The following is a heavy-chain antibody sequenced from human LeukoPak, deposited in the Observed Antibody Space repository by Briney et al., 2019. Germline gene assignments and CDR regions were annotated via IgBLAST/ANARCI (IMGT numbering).Heavy chain of an antibody. CDR3: ARDPGGGASDY. J-gene: IGHJ4*02. Sequence: GASVKVSCKASGGTFSSYAISWGRQAPGQGLEWMGWISAYNGNTNYAQKLQGRVTMTTDTSTSTAYMELRSLRSDDTAVYYCARDPGGGASDYWGQGTLVTVSS. D-gene: IGHD2-21*01. V-gene: IGHV1-18*01. CDR1: GGTFSSYA. CDR2: ISAYNGNT.